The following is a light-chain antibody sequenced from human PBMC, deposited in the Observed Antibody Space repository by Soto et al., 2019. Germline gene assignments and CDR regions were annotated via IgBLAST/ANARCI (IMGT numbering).Light chain of an antibody. CDR1: SSDVGGYHH. V-gene: IGLV2-14*01. CDR2: DVS. CDR3: SSYTSSSTVV. Sequence: QSALTQPASVSGAPGQSITISCTGTSSDVGGYHHVSWYQQHPGKVPKLMMYDVSNRPSGVSNRFSGSKSGNTASPTISGVPAEDESDYYCSSYTSSSTVVFGGGTEVTVL. J-gene: IGLJ2*01.